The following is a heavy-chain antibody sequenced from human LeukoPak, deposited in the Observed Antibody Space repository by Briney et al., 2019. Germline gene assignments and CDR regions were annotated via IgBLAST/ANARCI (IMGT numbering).Heavy chain of an antibody. Sequence: GGYLRLSCAASGFTFSSNSMNWVRQAPGKGLEWVSSISSSSSHIYYADSVKGRFTISRDNAKNSLYLQMNSLRAEDTAVYYCTSNPPGIARDGAEYFQHWGQGTLVTVSS. CDR3: TSNPPGIARDGAEYFQH. CDR1: GFTFSSNS. J-gene: IGHJ1*01. V-gene: IGHV3-21*01. CDR2: ISSSSSHI. D-gene: IGHD6-13*01.